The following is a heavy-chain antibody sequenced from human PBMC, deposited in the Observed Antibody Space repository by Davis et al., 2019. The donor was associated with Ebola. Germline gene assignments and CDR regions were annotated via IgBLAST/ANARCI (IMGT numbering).Heavy chain of an antibody. CDR3: ARGDQLLSGIDY. D-gene: IGHD2-2*01. CDR1: GYSFTGYY. J-gene: IGHJ4*02. V-gene: IGHV1-2*02. CDR2: INPNSGGT. Sequence: ASVPVSCQASGYSFTGYYMHWVRQAPGQGLEWMGWINPNSGGTNYAQKFQGRVTMTRDTYISTAYMELSRLRSDDNAVYYCARGDQLLSGIDYWGQGTLVTVSS.